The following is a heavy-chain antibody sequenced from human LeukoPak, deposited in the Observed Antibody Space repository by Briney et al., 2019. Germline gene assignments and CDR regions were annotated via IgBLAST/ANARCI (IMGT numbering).Heavy chain of an antibody. J-gene: IGHJ4*02. Sequence: SETLSLTCTVSGGSINSNSYYWGWIRQPPGKGLEWIGSVYYNGATYYNPSLKRRVTISVDPSKNHFSLKLSSVTAADTAVYYCARGTVITFGGVIVIPLPFDYWGQGTLVTVSS. V-gene: IGHV4-39*02. D-gene: IGHD3-16*02. CDR3: ARGTVITFGGVIVIPLPFDY. CDR1: GGSINSNSYY. CDR2: VYYNGAT.